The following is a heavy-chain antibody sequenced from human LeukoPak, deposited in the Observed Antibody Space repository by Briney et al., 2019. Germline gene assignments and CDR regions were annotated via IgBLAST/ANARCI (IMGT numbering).Heavy chain of an antibody. V-gene: IGHV4-59*01. J-gene: IGHJ4*02. CDR2: IYYSGST. Sequence: PSETLSVTCTVSGGSISSYYWSWIRQPPGKGLEWIGYIYYSGSTNYNPSLKSRVTISVDTSKNQFSLKLSSVTAADTAVYYCAREYRSNYGRGGDYWGQGTLVTVSS. CDR3: AREYRSNYGRGGDY. CDR1: GGSISSYY. D-gene: IGHD4-11*01.